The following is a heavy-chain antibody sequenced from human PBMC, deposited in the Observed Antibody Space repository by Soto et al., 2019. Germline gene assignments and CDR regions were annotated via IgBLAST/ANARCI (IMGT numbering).Heavy chain of an antibody. CDR3: AKDSLSRYYYYPYYMDV. V-gene: IGHV3-23*01. CDR2: ISGSGGST. Sequence: EVQLLESGGGLVQPGGSLRLSCAASGFTFSSYAMSWVRQAPGKGLEWVSAISGSGGSTYYADSEKRRFTISIDNSKTTVYLQMNILRAEDTAVYYWAKDSLSRYYYYPYYMDVWGKGTTVTVSS. J-gene: IGHJ6*03. CDR1: GFTFSSYA.